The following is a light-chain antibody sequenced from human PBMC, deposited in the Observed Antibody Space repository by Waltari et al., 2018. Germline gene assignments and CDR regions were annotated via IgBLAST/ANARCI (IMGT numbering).Light chain of an antibody. J-gene: IGLJ3*02. CDR2: RNK. V-gene: IGLV1-47*01. CDR1: SSNIGDNY. CDR3: AAWDDSLSGWV. Sequence: QSVLTQLPSASGTPGQGVTISCSGSSSNIGDNYVYWYQQFPGTSPNLLIHRNKARPSGVPDRFSGAKSGTSAFLVISGLRSEDEADYHCAAWDDSLSGWVFGGGTKVTVL.